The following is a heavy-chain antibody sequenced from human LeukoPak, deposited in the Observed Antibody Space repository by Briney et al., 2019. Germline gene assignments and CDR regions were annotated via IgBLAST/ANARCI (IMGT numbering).Heavy chain of an antibody. J-gene: IGHJ3*02. V-gene: IGHV3-21*01. D-gene: IGHD2-8*01. CDR1: GFTFSSYS. Sequence: GGSLRLSCAASGFTFSSYSMNWVRQAPGKGLEWVSSISSSSSYIYYAGSVKGRFTISRDNAKNSLYLQVNSLRAEDTAVYYCARPNLYSTSLDAFDIWGQGTMVTVSS. CDR3: ARPNLYSTSLDAFDI. CDR2: ISSSSSYI.